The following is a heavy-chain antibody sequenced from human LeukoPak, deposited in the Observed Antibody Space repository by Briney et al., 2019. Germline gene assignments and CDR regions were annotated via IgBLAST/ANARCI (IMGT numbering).Heavy chain of an antibody. D-gene: IGHD3-9*01. CDR2: ISYDGSNK. V-gene: IGHV3-30*18. CDR3: AKERFLTGYYLLDY. J-gene: IGHJ4*02. Sequence: PGGSLRLSCAASGFTFSSYGMHWVRQAPGKGLEWVAVISYDGSNKYYADSVKGRFTISRDNSKNTLYLQMNSLRAEDTAVYYCAKERFLTGYYLLDYWGQGTLVTVSS. CDR1: GFTFSSYG.